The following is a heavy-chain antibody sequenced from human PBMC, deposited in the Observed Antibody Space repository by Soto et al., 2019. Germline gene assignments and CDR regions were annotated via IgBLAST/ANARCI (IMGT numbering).Heavy chain of an antibody. CDR3: ARDYSRFAVRPYFDY. D-gene: IGHD6-6*01. CDR1: GFTFSSYS. Sequence: PGGSLRLSCAASGFTFSSYSMNWVRQAPGKGLEWVSSISSSSSYIYYADSVKGRFTISRDNAKNSLYLQMNSLRAEDTAVYYCARDYSRFAVRPYFDYWGQGTLVTVSS. J-gene: IGHJ4*02. V-gene: IGHV3-21*01. CDR2: ISSSSSYI.